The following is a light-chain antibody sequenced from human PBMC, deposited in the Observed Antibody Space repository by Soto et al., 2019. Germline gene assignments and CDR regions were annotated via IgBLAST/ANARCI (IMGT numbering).Light chain of an antibody. V-gene: IGKV3-20*01. Sequence: EIVLTQSPGTLSLFPGDRATLSSSACQIVSSSCLAWYQQKPGQARGLLMYGASSRATAIPDRFSGSGPGKDFAITISRLELEDFALYYCQRYGSSPLTFGKGTKVNIK. CDR2: GAS. J-gene: IGKJ1*01. CDR3: QRYGSSPLT. CDR1: QIVSSSC.